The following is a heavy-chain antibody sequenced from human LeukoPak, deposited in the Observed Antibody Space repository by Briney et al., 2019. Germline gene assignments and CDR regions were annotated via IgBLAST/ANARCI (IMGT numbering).Heavy chain of an antibody. CDR2: IKQDASDS. CDR1: GFPFSGYW. CDR3: AKNIAATGRVDYQLYGMDE. V-gene: IGHV3-7*01. Sequence: GGSLRLSCAASGFPFSGYWMTWVRQAPGKGLQWVASIKQDASDSRHVNSVKGRFTISRDNAKNSLFLQMNNLRPGDTAVYYCAKNIAATGRVDYQLYGMDEWGQGTTVTVSS. D-gene: IGHD6-25*01. J-gene: IGHJ6*02.